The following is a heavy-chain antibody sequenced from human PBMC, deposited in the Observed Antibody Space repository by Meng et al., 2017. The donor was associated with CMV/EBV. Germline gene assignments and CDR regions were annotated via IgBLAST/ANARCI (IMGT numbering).Heavy chain of an antibody. CDR1: GLPISNYW. V-gene: IGHV3-7*02. J-gene: IGHJ4*02. CDR2: IKNDGSER. D-gene: IGHD4-17*01. CDR3: RLGHYSQD. Sequence: VESGGGLVQPGVSLRLSCAASGLPISNYWMSWVRQAPGKGLEWVANIKNDGSERYYVDSVKGRFSISRDNADNSLYLQMNNLRAEDTAVYYCRLGHYSQDWGQGTLVTVFS.